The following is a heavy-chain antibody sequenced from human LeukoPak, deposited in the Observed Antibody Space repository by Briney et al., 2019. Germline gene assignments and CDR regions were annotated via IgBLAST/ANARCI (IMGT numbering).Heavy chain of an antibody. J-gene: IGHJ4*02. Sequence: SGTLSLTCGVSGGSISGTNWWSWVRQPPGQGLEWVGEISLRGHPNYNPSPRSRLTMSLDESKNQVSLNLTSVTAADTAVYYCSRESGPFSPFGFWGQGTLVTVHS. V-gene: IGHV4-4*02. D-gene: IGHD1-26*01. CDR3: SRESGPFSPFGF. CDR1: GGSISGTNW. CDR2: ISLRGHP.